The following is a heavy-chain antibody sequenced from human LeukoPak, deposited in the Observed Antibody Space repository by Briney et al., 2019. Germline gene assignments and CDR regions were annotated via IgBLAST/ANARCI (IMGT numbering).Heavy chain of an antibody. CDR3: ARGRNWNYGGWFDP. Sequence: SETLSLTCGVYGGSFSGYYWSWIRQPPGKELEWIGEINHSGSTNHNPSLKSRVTISVDTSKNQFSLKLTSVTAADTAVYYCARGRNWNYGGWFDPWGQGTLITVSS. D-gene: IGHD1-7*01. CDR2: INHSGST. J-gene: IGHJ5*02. CDR1: GGSFSGYY. V-gene: IGHV4-34*01.